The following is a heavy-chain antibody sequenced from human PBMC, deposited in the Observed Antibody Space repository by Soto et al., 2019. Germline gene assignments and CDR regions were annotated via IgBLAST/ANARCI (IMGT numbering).Heavy chain of an antibody. J-gene: IGHJ4*02. D-gene: IGHD7-27*01. Sequence: PAKLSSKASGGALSSYAISWVRQAPGQGLEWMGGIIPIFGTANYAQKFQGRVTITADESTSTAYMELSSLRSEDTAVYYCASLGYWGQGTLVTVSS. CDR2: IIPIFGTA. V-gene: IGHV1-69*13. CDR3: ASLGY. CDR1: GGALSSYA.